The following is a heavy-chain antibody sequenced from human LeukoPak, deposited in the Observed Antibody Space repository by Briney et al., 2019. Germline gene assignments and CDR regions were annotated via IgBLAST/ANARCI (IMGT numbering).Heavy chain of an antibody. Sequence: PGGSLRLSCAASGFIFSSYWMHWVRQAPGKGLVWVSRIKSDGSSTSYADSVQGRFTISRDNAKNSLYLQMNSLRAEDTAVYYCAREVGQLWLDYWGQGTLVTVSS. J-gene: IGHJ4*02. D-gene: IGHD5-18*01. V-gene: IGHV3-74*01. CDR1: GFIFSSYW. CDR2: IKSDGSST. CDR3: AREVGQLWLDY.